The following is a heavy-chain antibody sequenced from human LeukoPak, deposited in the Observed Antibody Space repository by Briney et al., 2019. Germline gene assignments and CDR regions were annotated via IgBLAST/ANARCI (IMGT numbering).Heavy chain of an antibody. D-gene: IGHD1-26*01. CDR3: ATGDSGSYALDY. Sequence: QPSETLSLTCSVSGGSISSYYWSWIRQPPGKGLEWIGYIYYSGSTNYNASLKSRVTISVDTSKNQFSLKLSSVTAADTAVYYCATGDSGSYALDYWGQGTLVTVSS. CDR2: IYYSGST. CDR1: GGSISSYY. J-gene: IGHJ4*02. V-gene: IGHV4-59*08.